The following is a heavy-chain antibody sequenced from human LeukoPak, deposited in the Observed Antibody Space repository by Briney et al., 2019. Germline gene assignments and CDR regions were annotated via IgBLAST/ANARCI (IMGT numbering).Heavy chain of an antibody. CDR2: ISSSSSSTI. J-gene: IGHJ5*02. CDR3: ARDSGGYDFGWFDP. V-gene: IGHV3-48*01. D-gene: IGHD3-3*01. CDR1: GFTFSSYS. Sequence: GGSLRLSCAASGFTFSSYSMNWVRQAPGKGLEWVSYISSSSSSTIYYADSVKGRFTISRDNAKNSLYLQMNSLGAEDTAAYYCARDSGGYDFGWFDPWGQGTLVTVSS.